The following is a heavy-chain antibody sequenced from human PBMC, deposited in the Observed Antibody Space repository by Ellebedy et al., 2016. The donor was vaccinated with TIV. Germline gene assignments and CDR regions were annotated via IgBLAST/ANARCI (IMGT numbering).Heavy chain of an antibody. CDR3: ATDSSKSRLVMVASAQAFDV. CDR1: GYSLTELS. Sequence: AASVKVSCKVSGYSLTELSMHWVRQAPGKGLEWMGGFDPEDGETTYAQKFQGRIIFTEDTSSDTAYMELSNLRSEDTAVYFCATDSSKSRLVMVASAQAFDVWGQGTLVTVSS. CDR2: FDPEDGET. V-gene: IGHV1-24*01. D-gene: IGHD2-21*01. J-gene: IGHJ3*01.